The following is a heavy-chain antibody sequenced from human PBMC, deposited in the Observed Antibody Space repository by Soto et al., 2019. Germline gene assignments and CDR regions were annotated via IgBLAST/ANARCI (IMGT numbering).Heavy chain of an antibody. D-gene: IGHD3-10*01. J-gene: IGHJ6*02. CDR3: ARPPQVPPSYYFNAVHV. Sequence: QVQLVQSGGEVKKPGASVMVSCKASGYTFTNYGISWVRQAPGQGLEWMGWISTSNSNTAYAQKFQDRVTMTTDTPTTTAYMELSSPRPADTAVYYCARPPQVPPSYYFNAVHVWGQGTTVTVSS. CDR2: ISTSNSNT. V-gene: IGHV1-18*01. CDR1: GYTFTNYG.